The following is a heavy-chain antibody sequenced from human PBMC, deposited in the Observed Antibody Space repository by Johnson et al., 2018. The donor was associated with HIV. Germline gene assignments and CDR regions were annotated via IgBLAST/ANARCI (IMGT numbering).Heavy chain of an antibody. J-gene: IGHJ3*02. Sequence: VQLVESGGGLVKPGRSLRLSCAASGFTFDDYAMHWVRQAPGKGLEWVSGISWNRGSIGYADSVKGRFTISRDNAKNSLYLQMNSLRAEDTAVYYCARDRVWFGELSNAFDIWGQGTMVTVFS. CDR3: ARDRVWFGELSNAFDI. CDR1: GFTFDDYA. D-gene: IGHD3-10*01. CDR2: ISWNRGSI. V-gene: IGHV3-9*01.